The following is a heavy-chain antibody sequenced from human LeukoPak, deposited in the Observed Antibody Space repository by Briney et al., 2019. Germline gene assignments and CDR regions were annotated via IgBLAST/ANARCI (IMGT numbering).Heavy chain of an antibody. D-gene: IGHD5-18*01. CDR3: GRDSYGYWVASYYFDY. V-gene: IGHV1-69*04. CDR2: IIPILGIA. CDR1: GGTFSSYA. J-gene: IGHJ4*02. Sequence: SVKVSCKASGGTFSSYAISWVRQAPGQGLEWMGRIIPILGIANYAQKFQGRVTITADKSTSTAYLELSSPRSEDTAVYYCGRDSYGYWVASYYFDYWGQGTLVTVSS.